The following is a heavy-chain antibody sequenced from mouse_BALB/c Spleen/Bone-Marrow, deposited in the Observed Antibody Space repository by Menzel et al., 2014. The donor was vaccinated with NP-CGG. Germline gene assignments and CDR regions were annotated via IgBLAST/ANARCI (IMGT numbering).Heavy chain of an antibody. CDR3: ARYYRYDGFAY. Sequence: QVQLQQSGAELAKPGASVKMSCKASGYTFTSYWMHWVKQRPGQGLEWIGYINPSTGYTEYNQKFKDKATLTADKPSSTAYMQLISLTSEDSAVYYCARYYRYDGFAYWGQGTLVTVSA. D-gene: IGHD2-14*01. CDR1: GYTFTSYW. CDR2: INPSTGYT. J-gene: IGHJ3*01. V-gene: IGHV1-7*01.